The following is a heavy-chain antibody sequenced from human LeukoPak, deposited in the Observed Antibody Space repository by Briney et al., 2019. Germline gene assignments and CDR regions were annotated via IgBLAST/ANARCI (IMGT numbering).Heavy chain of an antibody. D-gene: IGHD3-22*01. V-gene: IGHV1-2*02. CDR1: GYTFTGYY. Sequence: ASVKVSCKASGYTFTGYYMHWVRQAPGQGLEWMGWINPNSGGTNYAQKFQGRVTMTRDTSISTAYMELSRLTSDDTAVFYCARNTYYYDNSAGTFDLWGQGTLVTVSS. CDR3: ARNTYYYDNSAGTFDL. CDR2: INPNSGGT. J-gene: IGHJ4*02.